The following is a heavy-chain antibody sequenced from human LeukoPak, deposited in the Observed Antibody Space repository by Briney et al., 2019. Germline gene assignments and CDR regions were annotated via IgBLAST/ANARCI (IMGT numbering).Heavy chain of an antibody. CDR1: GGSISSYY. D-gene: IGHD1-26*01. J-gene: IGHJ4*02. V-gene: IGHV4-59*08. CDR3: ARQGGSRLRYFDY. CDR2: IYYSGST. Sequence: PSETLSLTCTVSGGSISSYYWRWIRQPPGKGLEWIGYIYYSGSTNYNPSLKSRVTISVDTSKNQFSLKLSSVTAADTAVYYCARQGGSRLRYFDYWGQGTLVTVSS.